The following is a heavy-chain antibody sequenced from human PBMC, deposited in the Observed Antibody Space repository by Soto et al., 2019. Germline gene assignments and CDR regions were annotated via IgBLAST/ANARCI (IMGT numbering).Heavy chain of an antibody. CDR1: GFTFSSYS. V-gene: IGHV3-48*01. CDR3: ARVDSGYSACYYYYGMDV. J-gene: IGHJ6*02. D-gene: IGHD5-12*01. CDR2: ISSSSSTI. Sequence: EVQLVESGGGLVQPGGSLRLSCAASGFTFSSYSMNWVRQAPGKGLEWVSYISSSSSTIYYADSVKGRFTISRDNAKKSLYLQMNSLRAEVSAVYYCARVDSGYSACYYYYGMDVWGQGTTFTVSS.